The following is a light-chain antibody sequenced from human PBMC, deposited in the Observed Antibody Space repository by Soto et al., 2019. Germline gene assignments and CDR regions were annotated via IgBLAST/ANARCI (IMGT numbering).Light chain of an antibody. J-gene: IGKJ5*01. CDR2: GAS. CDR3: QQYYTSPIT. Sequence: ETLMTQSPANLSLSPGETATLSCRARQSISTNLAWYQQKLGQAPRLLIYGASTRATGIPARFSGSGSGTDFTLTISSLRAEDVAVYYCQQYYTSPITFGQGTRLEIK. V-gene: IGKV3D-15*01. CDR1: QSISTN.